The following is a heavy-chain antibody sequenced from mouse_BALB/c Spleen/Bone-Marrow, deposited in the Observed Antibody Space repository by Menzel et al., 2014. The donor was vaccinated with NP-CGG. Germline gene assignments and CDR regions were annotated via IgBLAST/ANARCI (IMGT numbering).Heavy chain of an antibody. J-gene: IGHJ4*01. V-gene: IGHV5-12*02. CDR3: ARQLAYAMDY. CDR2: ITKGGGST. Sequence: EVMLVESGGGLVQPGGPLKLSCATSEFTFSDYYMYWVRQTPEKRMEWVAYITKGGGSTYYPDIVKGRFTISRDNAKNILYLQMSSLKSEDTARYCCARQLAYAMDYWGQGTSVTVSS. D-gene: IGHD4-1*01. CDR1: EFTFSDYY.